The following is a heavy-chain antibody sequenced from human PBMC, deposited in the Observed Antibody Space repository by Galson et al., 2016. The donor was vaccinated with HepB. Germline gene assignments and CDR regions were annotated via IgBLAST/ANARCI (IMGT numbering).Heavy chain of an antibody. V-gene: IGHV4-59*01. CDR1: GDPISNYY. CDR3: ARRGSSFYYDTSGYYGYYWYFDL. D-gene: IGHD3-22*01. CDR2: IYYNGST. J-gene: IGHJ2*01. Sequence: SETLSLTCSVSGDPISNYYWSWIRQPPGKGLEWIGYIYYNGSTNYNPSLKRRVTMSVDTSKKQFSLNLNSLTGADTAVYYCARRGSSFYYDTSGYYGYYWYFDLWGRGTLVTVSS.